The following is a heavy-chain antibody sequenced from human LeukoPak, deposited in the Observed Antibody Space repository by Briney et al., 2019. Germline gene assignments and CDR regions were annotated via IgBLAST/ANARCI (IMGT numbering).Heavy chain of an antibody. Sequence: GGSLRLSCAASGFTFSNYWMHWVRQAPGKGLVWVSHINSDGSSATYADSVKGRFTISRDSAKNTLYLQMNSLRVEDTAVYYCKSGGAAPGSFDYWGQGTLVTVSP. CDR1: GFTFSNYW. CDR2: INSDGSSA. V-gene: IGHV3-74*01. J-gene: IGHJ4*02. D-gene: IGHD1-1*01. CDR3: KSGGAAPGSFDY.